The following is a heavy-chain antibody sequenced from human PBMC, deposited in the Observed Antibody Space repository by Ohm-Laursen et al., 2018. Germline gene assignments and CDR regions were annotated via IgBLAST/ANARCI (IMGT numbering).Heavy chain of an antibody. CDR3: ARDEYAVPGGDY. Sequence: SLRLSCTASGCTFTNAWMSWVRQAPGKGREWVAKIKQDESEKYYADSVKGRFTISRDNAKNSLYLQMNSLRAEDTAVYYCARDEYAVPGGDYWGQGTLVTVSS. J-gene: IGHJ4*02. CDR1: GCTFTNAW. CDR2: IKQDESEK. V-gene: IGHV3-7*01. D-gene: IGHD6-19*01.